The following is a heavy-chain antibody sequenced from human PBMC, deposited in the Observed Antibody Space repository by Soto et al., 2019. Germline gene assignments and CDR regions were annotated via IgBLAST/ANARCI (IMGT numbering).Heavy chain of an antibody. V-gene: IGHV1-18*01. D-gene: IGHD2-15*01. CDR3: ARDILFDY. J-gene: IGHJ4*02. CDR2: INAYNGNT. CDR1: GDTFTNYA. Sequence: GASVKVSCKASGDTFTNYAISWVRQAPGQGLEWMGWINAYNGNTNYSQKFQGRVTITRDTSASTAYMELSSLRSEDTAVYYCARDILFDYWGQGTLVTVSS.